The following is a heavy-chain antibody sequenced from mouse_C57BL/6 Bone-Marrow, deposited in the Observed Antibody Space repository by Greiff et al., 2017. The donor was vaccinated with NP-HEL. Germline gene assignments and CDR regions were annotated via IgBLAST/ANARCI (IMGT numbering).Heavy chain of an antibody. Sequence: VQLQESGTVLARPGASVKMSCKTSGYTFTSYWMHWVKQRPGQGLEWIGAIYPGNSDTSYNQKFKGKAKLTAVTSASTAYMELSSLTNEDSAVYYCTTSTMVTTSFDYWGQGTTLTVSS. D-gene: IGHD2-2*01. CDR2: IYPGNSDT. J-gene: IGHJ2*01. CDR1: GYTFTSYW. CDR3: TTSTMVTTSFDY. V-gene: IGHV1-5*01.